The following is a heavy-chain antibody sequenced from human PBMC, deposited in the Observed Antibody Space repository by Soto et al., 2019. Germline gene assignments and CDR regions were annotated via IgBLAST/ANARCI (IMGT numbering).Heavy chain of an antibody. J-gene: IGHJ5*02. CDR3: TRERSAAGAGWFDP. CDR1: GYTFTSYD. D-gene: IGHD6-13*01. V-gene: IGHV1-8*01. Sequence: QVQLVQSGAEVKKPGASVKVSCKASGYTFTSYDINWVRQATGQGLEWMGWMNPNSGNTDYAQKLQARVTMTTNTSIRTAYMELSSLRSEDTAVYYCTRERSAAGAGWFDPWGQGTLVTVSS. CDR2: MNPNSGNT.